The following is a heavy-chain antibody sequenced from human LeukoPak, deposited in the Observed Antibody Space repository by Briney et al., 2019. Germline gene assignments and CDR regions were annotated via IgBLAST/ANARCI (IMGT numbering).Heavy chain of an antibody. CDR1: EFTFSSYA. CDR2: ISYDGSNK. V-gene: IGHV3-30-3*01. J-gene: IGHJ5*02. Sequence: GGSLGLSCAASEFTFSSYAMHWVRQAPGKGLEWVTIISYDGSNKYYADSVKGRFTISRDNSKNTLYLQMNSLRAEDTAVYYCARDQGPIAARHNWFDPWGQGTLVTVSS. CDR3: ARDQGPIAARHNWFDP. D-gene: IGHD6-6*01.